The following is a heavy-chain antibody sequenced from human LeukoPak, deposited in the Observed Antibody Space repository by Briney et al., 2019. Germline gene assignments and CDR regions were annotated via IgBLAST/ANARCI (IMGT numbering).Heavy chain of an antibody. CDR1: GGSISSSSYY. CDR3: ARFLSGSGPYNWFDP. J-gene: IGHJ5*02. Sequence: SETLSLTCTVSGGSISSSSYYWGWIRQSPGKGLEWIGSIYESGSTYYNPSLKSRVTISVDTSKNQFSLKLSSVTAADTAVYYCARFLSGSGPYNWFDPWGQGTLVTVSS. D-gene: IGHD1-26*01. V-gene: IGHV4-39*07. CDR2: IYESGST.